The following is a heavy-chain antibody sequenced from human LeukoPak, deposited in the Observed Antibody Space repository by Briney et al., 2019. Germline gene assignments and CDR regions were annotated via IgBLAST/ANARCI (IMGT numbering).Heavy chain of an antibody. Sequence: GGSLRLSCAASGFTFSSYGMHWVRQAPGKGLEWVAVISYDGSNKYYADSVKGRFTISRDNSKNTLYLQMNSLRAEDTAVYYCARDGHQADAFDTWGQGTMVTVSS. CDR1: GFTFSSYG. CDR2: ISYDGSNK. CDR3: ARDGHQADAFDT. J-gene: IGHJ3*02. V-gene: IGHV3-30*03.